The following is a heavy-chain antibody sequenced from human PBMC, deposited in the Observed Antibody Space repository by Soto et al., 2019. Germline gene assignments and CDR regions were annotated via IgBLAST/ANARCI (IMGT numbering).Heavy chain of an antibody. CDR2: INPNSGGT. Sequence: VQLVESGGGLVKPGGCLRLSCAASGFTFTGYYMHWVRQAHGQGLEWMGWINPNSGGTNYAQKFQGRVTMTRDTSISTAYMELSRLRSDDTAVYYCALAHSLDYWGQGTLVTVSS. CDR3: ALAHSLDY. CDR1: GFTFTGYY. V-gene: IGHV1-2*02. J-gene: IGHJ4*02.